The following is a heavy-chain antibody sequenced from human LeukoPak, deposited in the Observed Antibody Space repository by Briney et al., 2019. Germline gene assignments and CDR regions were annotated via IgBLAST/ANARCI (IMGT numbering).Heavy chain of an antibody. Sequence: ASVTVSCMASGYTFTSYDINWVRQAAGQGLAWMGWMNPNSGNTGYAQKFQGRVTMTRNTSISTAYMELSSLRSEDTAVYYCARVGAYYGSGSYSTNFDYWGQGTLVTVSS. V-gene: IGHV1-8*01. CDR1: GYTFTSYD. CDR3: ARVGAYYGSGSYSTNFDY. D-gene: IGHD3-10*01. J-gene: IGHJ4*02. CDR2: MNPNSGNT.